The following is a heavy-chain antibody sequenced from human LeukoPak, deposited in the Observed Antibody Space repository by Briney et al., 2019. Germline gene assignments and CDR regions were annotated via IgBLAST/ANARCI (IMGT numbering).Heavy chain of an antibody. J-gene: IGHJ4*02. CDR1: GGSFSGYY. CDR2: INHSGST. D-gene: IGHD3-3*01. V-gene: IGHV4-34*01. CDR3: ARALGYYDFWSGYTHTYYFDC. Sequence: PSETLSLTCAVYGGSFSGYYWSWIRQPPGKGLEWIGEINHSGSTNYNPSLKSRVTISVDTSKNQFSLKLSSVTAADTAVYYCARALGYYDFWSGYTHTYYFDCWGQGTLVTVSS.